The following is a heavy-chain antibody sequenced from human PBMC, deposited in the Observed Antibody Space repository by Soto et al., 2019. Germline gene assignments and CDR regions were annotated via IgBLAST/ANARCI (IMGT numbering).Heavy chain of an antibody. Sequence: GESLKISCKGSGYSFTSYWIGWVRQMPVKGLEWMGIIYPGDSDTRYSPSFQGQVTISVDKSISTAYLQWSSLKASDTGMYYCVRHINYGGKAPEYWGQRTLVTVSS. D-gene: IGHD2-15*01. V-gene: IGHV5-51*01. CDR1: GYSFTSYW. CDR3: VRHINYGGKAPEY. CDR2: IYPGDSDT. J-gene: IGHJ4*02.